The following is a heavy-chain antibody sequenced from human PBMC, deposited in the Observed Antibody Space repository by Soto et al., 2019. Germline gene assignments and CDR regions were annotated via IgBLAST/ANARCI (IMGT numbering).Heavy chain of an antibody. J-gene: IGHJ3*01. CDR1: GYKFTTFW. V-gene: IGHV5-10-1*01. CDR3: ARPASGGSRDAFDV. CDR2: IDPTDSFT. Sequence: PGESLKISCKASGYKFTTFWLNWVRQTPGKGLEWLGRIDPTDSFTNYSPPFEGHVTISVDRSISTAYLQWNSLQASDTAIYYCARPASGGSRDAFDVLGQGTTVTVSS. D-gene: IGHD2-15*01.